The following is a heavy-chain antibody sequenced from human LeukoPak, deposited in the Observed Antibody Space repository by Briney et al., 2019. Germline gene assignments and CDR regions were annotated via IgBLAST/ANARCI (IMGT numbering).Heavy chain of an antibody. CDR3: ATSPSYYYGSGGYPAY. CDR1: GFTCSRYA. J-gene: IGHJ4*02. V-gene: IGHV3-23*01. CDR2: ISGSGGST. Sequence: GGSMRLSCAASGFTCSRYAMSWVRQAPGKGLEWVSAISGSGGSTYYADSVKGRFTISRANSKNKLYLQMNSPRAEDTAVYYCATSPSYYYGSGGYPAYWGQGTLVTVSS. D-gene: IGHD3-10*01.